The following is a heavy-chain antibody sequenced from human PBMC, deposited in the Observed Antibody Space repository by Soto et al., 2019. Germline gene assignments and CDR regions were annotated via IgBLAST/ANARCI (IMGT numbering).Heavy chain of an antibody. CDR2: ISYDGSNK. J-gene: IGHJ4*02. CDR1: CFAFACHR. Sequence: LSCPSSCFAFACHRLQWVRQAPGKGLEWVAVISYDGSNKYYADSVKGRFTISRDNSKNTLYLQMNSLRAEDTAVYYCAKDSRITMTVEPFDYWGQGT. D-gene: IGHD3-22*01. CDR3: AKDSRITMTVEPFDY. V-gene: IGHV3-30*18.